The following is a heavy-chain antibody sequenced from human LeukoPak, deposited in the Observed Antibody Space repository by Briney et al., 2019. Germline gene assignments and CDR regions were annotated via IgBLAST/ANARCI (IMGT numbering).Heavy chain of an antibody. D-gene: IGHD3-3*01. J-gene: IGHJ4*02. CDR2: IYYSGST. Sequence: SETLSLTCTVSGGSISSSSYYWGWIRQPPGKGLEWIGSIYYSGSTYYNPSLKSRVTISVDTSKNQFSLKLSSVTAADTAVYYCARHPLPQSRQTYYDFWSGYYYWGQGTLVTVSS. CDR3: ARHPLPQSRQTYYDFWSGYYY. V-gene: IGHV4-39*01. CDR1: GGSISSSSYY.